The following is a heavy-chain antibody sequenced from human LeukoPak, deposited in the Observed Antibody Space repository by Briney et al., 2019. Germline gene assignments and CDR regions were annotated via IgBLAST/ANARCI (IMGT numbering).Heavy chain of an antibody. CDR3: ARELRAASWRSYDY. V-gene: IGHV4-61*01. Sequence: SETLSLTCTVSGGSVSNSLYYWSWIRQPPGKGLEWIGYIYYNGDTNYNPSLKSRVIISIDTSSNQFSLRLNSMTAADTAVYYCARELRAASWRSYDYWGQGSLVTVSS. J-gene: IGHJ4*02. CDR1: GGSVSNSLYY. CDR2: IYYNGDT. D-gene: IGHD5-18*01.